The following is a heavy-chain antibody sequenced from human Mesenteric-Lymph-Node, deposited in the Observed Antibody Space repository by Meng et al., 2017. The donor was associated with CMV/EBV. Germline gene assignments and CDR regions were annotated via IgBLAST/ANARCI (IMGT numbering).Heavy chain of an antibody. Sequence: GGSLRLSCAASGFTFSSYAMSGVRQAPGKGLEWVSAISGSGGSTYYADSVKGRFTISRDNSKNTLYLQMNSLRAEDTAVYYCAKSLVGGSSYYYYGMDVWGQGTTVTVSS. V-gene: IGHV3-23*01. D-gene: IGHD6-13*01. CDR1: GFTFSSYA. J-gene: IGHJ6*02. CDR3: AKSLVGGSSYYYYGMDV. CDR2: ISGSGGST.